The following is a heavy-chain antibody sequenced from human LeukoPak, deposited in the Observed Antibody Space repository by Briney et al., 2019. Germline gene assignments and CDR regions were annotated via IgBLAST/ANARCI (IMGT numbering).Heavy chain of an antibody. V-gene: IGHV3-23*01. CDR3: AKSWSPDRLSPLV. CDR1: EITSTRYA. CDR2: ISGSGGSR. J-gene: IGHJ4*02. D-gene: IGHD3-9*01. Sequence: GASMRRSCPAIEITSTRYAMSWDRPAPGKWLEWVSLISGSGGSRYFADSLKGRFTISRDNSENTLYLQMNSLRAEDTAVYYCAKSWSPDRLSPLVWGQGTLVSVSS.